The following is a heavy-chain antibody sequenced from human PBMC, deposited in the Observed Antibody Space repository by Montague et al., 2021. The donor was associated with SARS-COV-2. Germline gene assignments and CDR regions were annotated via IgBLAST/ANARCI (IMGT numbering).Heavy chain of an antibody. CDR3: VREGRSSAYAMDY. V-gene: IGHV4-59*01. CDR2: IYSSGST. D-gene: IGHD3-22*01. Sequence: SETLSLTCTVSGASMGGSYWGWVRQPPGKGPEWIGNIYSSGSTHYNPSLKSRVTISVDTSKSQFSLRLTSVTAADTAVYYCVREGRSSAYAMDYWGQGTLVTVSS. CDR1: GASMGGSY. J-gene: IGHJ4*02.